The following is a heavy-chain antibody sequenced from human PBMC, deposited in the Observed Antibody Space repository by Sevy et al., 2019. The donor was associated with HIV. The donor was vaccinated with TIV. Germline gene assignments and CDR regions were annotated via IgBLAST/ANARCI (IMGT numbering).Heavy chain of an antibody. J-gene: IGHJ4*02. V-gene: IGHV3-23*01. CDR3: AKEPYSSSWYAIDY. Sequence: GGSLRLSCAASGFTFSSYAMSWVRQAPGKGMEWVSAISGSGGSTYYAHSVKGRFTISRDNSKNTLYLQMNSLRAEDTAVYYCAKEPYSSSWYAIDYWGQGTLVTVSS. CDR2: ISGSGGST. CDR1: GFTFSSYA. D-gene: IGHD6-13*01.